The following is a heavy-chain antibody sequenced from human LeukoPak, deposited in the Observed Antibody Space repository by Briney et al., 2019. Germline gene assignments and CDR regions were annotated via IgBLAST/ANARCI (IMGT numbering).Heavy chain of an antibody. Sequence: GGSLTLSCAASRLTFSDYYMSWIRQAPGKGLEWVSYISSSGSTTYYADSVKGRFTISRDNAKNSLYLQMNSLRAEDTAVYYCARDGGLGALDYWGQGTLVTVSS. J-gene: IGHJ4*02. CDR3: ARDGGLGALDY. D-gene: IGHD2-15*01. CDR1: RLTFSDYY. CDR2: ISSSGSTT. V-gene: IGHV3-11*04.